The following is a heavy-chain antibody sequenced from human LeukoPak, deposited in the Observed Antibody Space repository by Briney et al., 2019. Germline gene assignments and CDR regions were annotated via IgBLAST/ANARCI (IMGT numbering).Heavy chain of an antibody. CDR1: GGSISSYY. J-gene: IGHJ6*03. D-gene: IGHD3-16*02. V-gene: IGHV4-59*12. CDR2: IYYSGST. Sequence: SETLSLTCTVSGGSISSYYWSWIRQPPGKGLEWIGYIYYSGSTNYNPSLKSRVTISVDRSKNQFSLKLSSVTAADTAVYYCATTAGSYYDYVWGSYRPNYWYYMDVWGKGTTVTVSS. CDR3: ATTAGSYYDYVWGSYRPNYWYYMDV.